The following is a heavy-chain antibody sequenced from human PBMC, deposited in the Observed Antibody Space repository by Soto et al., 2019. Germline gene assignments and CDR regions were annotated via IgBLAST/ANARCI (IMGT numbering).Heavy chain of an antibody. CDR1: GGSFRGYY. CDR2: INHSGST. CDR3: AREYGGNSGTFDY. J-gene: IGHJ4*02. Sequence: QVQLQQWGAGLLKPSETLSLTCAVYGGSFRGYYWSWIRQPPGKGLEWIGEINHSGSTNYNPSLKSRGTISVDTSKNQFSLKLSSVTAADTAVDYCAREYGGNSGTFDYWGQGTLVTVSS. D-gene: IGHD2-21*02. V-gene: IGHV4-34*01.